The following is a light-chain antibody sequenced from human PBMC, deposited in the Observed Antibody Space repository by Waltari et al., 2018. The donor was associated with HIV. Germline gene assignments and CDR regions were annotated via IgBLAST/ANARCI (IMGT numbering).Light chain of an antibody. CDR3: CSYTSSSTLWV. Sequence: QSALTQPASVSGSPGQSITISCTGSSSYVGDYNFVSWYQQRPGKAPKVMIYHFTNRPSGVSTRFSGSKSGSTASLTISGLQAEDEAVYYCCSYTSSSTLWVFGGGTKLTVL. CDR1: SSYVGDYNF. CDR2: HFT. J-gene: IGLJ3*02. V-gene: IGLV2-14*03.